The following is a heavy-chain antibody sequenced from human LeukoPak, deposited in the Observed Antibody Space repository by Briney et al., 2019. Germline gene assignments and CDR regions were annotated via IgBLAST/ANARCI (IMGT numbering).Heavy chain of an antibody. D-gene: IGHD2-2*01. CDR2: IYYSGST. J-gene: IGHJ5*02. Sequence: PSETLSLTCTVSGGSTSSGGYYWSWIRQHPGKGLEGIGYIYYSGSTYYNPSLKSRVTISVDTSKNQFSLKLSSVTAADTAVYYCARCRVHCSSTSCYGNWFDPWGQGTLVTVSS. CDR3: ARCRVHCSSTSCYGNWFDP. CDR1: GGSTSSGGYY. V-gene: IGHV4-31*03.